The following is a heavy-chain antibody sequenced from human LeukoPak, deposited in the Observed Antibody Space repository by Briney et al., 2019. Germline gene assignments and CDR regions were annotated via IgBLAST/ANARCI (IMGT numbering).Heavy chain of an antibody. CDR3: ARTGGDLDY. D-gene: IGHD4-17*01. CDR1: GYSFVGYG. V-gene: IGHV1-18*01. Sequence: GASVKVSCKASGYSFVGYGITWVRQAPGQGLEWMGWISAYNGNTNYAQKLQGRVTLTRTTSITTAYMELSSLRSEDTALYYCARTGGDLDYWGQGTLVTVSS. CDR2: ISAYNGNT. J-gene: IGHJ4*02.